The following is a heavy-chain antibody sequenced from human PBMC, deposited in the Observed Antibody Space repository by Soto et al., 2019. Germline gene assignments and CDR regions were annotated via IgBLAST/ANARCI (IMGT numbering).Heavy chain of an antibody. CDR2: IYLTGST. CDR1: CGSGSSGTYY. J-gene: IGHJ5*02. CDR3: TRGPPRVQWFDP. V-gene: IGHV4-61*01. Sequence: PSETLSLTCTVSCGSGSSGTYYCSWIRQPPGKGLERIGHIYLTGSTNYNPSLKSPVTMSLATSRNQSSLKLSSVTPADPAVYYCTRGPPRVQWFDPWGLGNLVTVSS.